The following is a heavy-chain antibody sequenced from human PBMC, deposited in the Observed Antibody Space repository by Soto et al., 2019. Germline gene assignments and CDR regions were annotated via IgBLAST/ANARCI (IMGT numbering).Heavy chain of an antibody. J-gene: IGHJ5*02. Sequence: QVQLVESGGGVVQPGRSLRLSCAASGFTFSSYGMHWVRQAPGKGLEWVAVISYDGSNKYYADSVKGRFTISRDNSKNTLYLQMNSLRAEDTAVYYCAKDRPYYDFWSGDFWFDPWGQGTLVTVSS. D-gene: IGHD3-3*01. CDR2: ISYDGSNK. CDR3: AKDRPYYDFWSGDFWFDP. V-gene: IGHV3-30*18. CDR1: GFTFSSYG.